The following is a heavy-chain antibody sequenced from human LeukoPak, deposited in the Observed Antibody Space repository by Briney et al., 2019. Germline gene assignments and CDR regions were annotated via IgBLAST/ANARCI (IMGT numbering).Heavy chain of an antibody. CDR1: GYTFTGYY. Sequence: GASVKVPCTASGYTFTGYYMHWVRQAPGQGLEWMGWINPNSGGTNYAQKFQGRVTMTRATSISTAYMELSRLRSDDTAVYYCARGWGLSLGYWGQGTLVTVSS. V-gene: IGHV1-2*02. D-gene: IGHD7-27*01. CDR2: INPNSGGT. CDR3: ARGWGLSLGY. J-gene: IGHJ4*02.